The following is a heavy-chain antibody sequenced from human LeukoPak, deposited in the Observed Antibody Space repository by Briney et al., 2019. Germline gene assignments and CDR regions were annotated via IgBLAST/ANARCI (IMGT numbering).Heavy chain of an antibody. CDR3: ARVKFGELLNYYGMDV. V-gene: IGHV4-59*12. J-gene: IGHJ6*02. D-gene: IGHD3-10*01. CDR2: IYYSGST. CDR1: GGSISSYY. Sequence: SETLSLTCTVSGGSISSYYWSWIRQPPGKGLEWIGYIYYSGSTYYNPSLKSRVTISVDTSKNQFSLKLSSVTAADTAVYYCARVKFGELLNYYGMDVWGQGTTVTVSS.